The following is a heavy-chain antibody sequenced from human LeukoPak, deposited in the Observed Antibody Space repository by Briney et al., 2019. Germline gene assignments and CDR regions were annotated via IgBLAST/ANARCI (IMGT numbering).Heavy chain of an antibody. J-gene: IGHJ4*02. CDR3: ARHVVAVGFDY. Sequence: GGSLRLSCAASGFTFSSYSMNWVRQAPGKGLEWVSSISSSSSYIYYADSAKGRFTISRDNAKNSLYLQMNSLRAEDTAVYYCARHVVAVGFDYWGQGTLVTVSS. V-gene: IGHV3-21*01. CDR1: GFTFSSYS. D-gene: IGHD3-22*01. CDR2: ISSSSSYI.